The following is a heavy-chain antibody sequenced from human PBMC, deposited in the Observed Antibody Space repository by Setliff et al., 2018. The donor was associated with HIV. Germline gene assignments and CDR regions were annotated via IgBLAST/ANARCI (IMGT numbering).Heavy chain of an antibody. CDR3: ARDPGYKSTWYGVFDI. V-gene: IGHV1-2*02. D-gene: IGHD6-13*01. CDR2: INPNSGCT. Sequence: GASVKVSCKASGYTFSDYYMHWVRQAPGQGLEWMGWINPNSGCTNYAQKFQGRVNMTRDTSISTTYMELSRLRSEETAVYYCARDPGYKSTWYGVFDIWGQGTMVTVSS. J-gene: IGHJ3*02. CDR1: GYTFSDYY.